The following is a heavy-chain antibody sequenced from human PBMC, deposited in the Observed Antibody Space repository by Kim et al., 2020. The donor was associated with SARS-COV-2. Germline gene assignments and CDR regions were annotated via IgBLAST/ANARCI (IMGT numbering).Heavy chain of an antibody. D-gene: IGHD6-19*01. Sequence: YDADPVKGRFTISRDNSKNTLYLQMNSLRAEDTAVYYCAKRPAGPYYFDYWGQGTLVTVSS. V-gene: IGHV3-23*01. CDR3: AKRPAGPYYFDY. J-gene: IGHJ4*02.